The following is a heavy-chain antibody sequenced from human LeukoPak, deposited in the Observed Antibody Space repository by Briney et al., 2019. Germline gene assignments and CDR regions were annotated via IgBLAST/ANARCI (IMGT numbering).Heavy chain of an antibody. J-gene: IGHJ4*02. CDR1: GFTFSSCS. Sequence: GGSLRLSCAASGFTFSSCSMSWVRQAPGKGLECVSFISSTSSYIYYADSVKGRFTISRDNAKNSLYLQMNSLRSEDTAVYYCARKQQLNFDYWGQGTLVTVSS. V-gene: IGHV3-21*01. CDR2: ISSTSSYI. D-gene: IGHD6-13*01. CDR3: ARKQQLNFDY.